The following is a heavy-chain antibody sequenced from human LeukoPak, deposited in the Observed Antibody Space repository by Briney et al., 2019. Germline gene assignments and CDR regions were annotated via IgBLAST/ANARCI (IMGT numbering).Heavy chain of an antibody. CDR2: VMSGRGST. J-gene: IGHJ4*02. V-gene: IGHV3-11*05. Sequence: GGSLRLSCAASGFSVSDYSISWIRQSPGKGPEWISYVMSGRGSTNYADSVKGRFTISRDNAKNSVALQLDGLRADDTAVYFCTRERRGSYYAFESWGQGTLVTVSS. CDR1: GFSVSDYS. CDR3: TRERRGSYYAFES. D-gene: IGHD3-16*01.